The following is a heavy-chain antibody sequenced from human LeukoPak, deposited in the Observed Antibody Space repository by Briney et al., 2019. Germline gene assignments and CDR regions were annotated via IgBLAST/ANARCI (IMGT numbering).Heavy chain of an antibody. CDR2: IYHSGST. V-gene: IGHV4-4*02. CDR3: ARDLGYCSGGSCYGLDY. J-gene: IGHJ4*02. D-gene: IGHD2-15*01. CDR1: GGSISSSNW. Sequence: SETLSITCAVSGGSISSSNWWSWVRQPPGKGLEWIGEIYHSGSTNYNPSLKSRVTISVDKSKNQFSLKLSSVTAADTAVYYCARDLGYCSGGSCYGLDYWGQGTLVTVSS.